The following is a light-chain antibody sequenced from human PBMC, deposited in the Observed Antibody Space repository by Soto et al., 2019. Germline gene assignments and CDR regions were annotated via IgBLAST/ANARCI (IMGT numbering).Light chain of an antibody. CDR3: QQYANSRT. Sequence: EIVLTQSPGTLSLSPGERATLSCRASQSVSSSFLAWHQQKPGQAPRLLIYGASSRATGIPDRFSGSGSGTDFTLTISRLEPEDFALYYCQQYANSRTFGQGTKVDIK. J-gene: IGKJ1*01. CDR1: QSVSSSF. V-gene: IGKV3-20*01. CDR2: GAS.